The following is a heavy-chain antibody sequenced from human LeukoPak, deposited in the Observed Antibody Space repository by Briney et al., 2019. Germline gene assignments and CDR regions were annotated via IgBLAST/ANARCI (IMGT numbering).Heavy chain of an antibody. CDR1: GGSITNYF. CDR3: ARAGYYDSGGYNGHFDY. CDR2: IYYSGST. J-gene: IGHJ4*02. D-gene: IGHD3-22*01. Sequence: SETLSLTCTVSGGSITNYFWTWIRQPPGKGLEWIGYIYYSGSTDYNPSLKSRVTISVDTSKNQFSLKLSSVAAADTAVYFCARAGYYDSGGYNGHFDYWGQGTLVTVSS. V-gene: IGHV4-59*01.